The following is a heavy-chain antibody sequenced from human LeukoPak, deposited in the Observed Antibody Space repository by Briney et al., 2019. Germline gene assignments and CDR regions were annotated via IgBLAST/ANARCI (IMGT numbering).Heavy chain of an antibody. J-gene: IGHJ4*02. Sequence: GASVKVSCKASGYTFTGYYMHWVRQAPGQGLEWMGWINPNSGGTNYAQKFQGRVTMTRDTSISTAYMELSRLRSDDTAVYYCARTPNLYRTRAMTGYFDYWGQGTLVTVSS. CDR1: GYTFTGYY. CDR2: INPNSGGT. V-gene: IGHV1-2*02. D-gene: IGHD2-8*01. CDR3: ARTPNLYRTRAMTGYFDY.